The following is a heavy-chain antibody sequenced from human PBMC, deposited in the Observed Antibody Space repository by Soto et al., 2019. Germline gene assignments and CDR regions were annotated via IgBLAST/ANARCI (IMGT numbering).Heavy chain of an antibody. CDR2: ISGSGGST. Sequence: GGTLRLSCAASGFTFSSYAMSWVRQAPGKGLEWVSAISGSGGSTYYADSVKGRFTISRDNSKNTLYLQMNSLRAEDTAVYYCAKVKRSGYRSSTSCYRGFDPWGQGTLVTVSS. CDR1: GFTFSSYA. J-gene: IGHJ5*02. CDR3: AKVKRSGYRSSTSCYRGFDP. D-gene: IGHD2-2*01. V-gene: IGHV3-23*01.